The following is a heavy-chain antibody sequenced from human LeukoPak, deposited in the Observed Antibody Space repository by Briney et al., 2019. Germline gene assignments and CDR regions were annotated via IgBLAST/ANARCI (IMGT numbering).Heavy chain of an antibody. CDR1: GFTFSSYA. CDR2: SGSGGST. J-gene: IGHJ4*02. CDR3: AKDFWSSYYPNY. V-gene: IGHV3-23*01. D-gene: IGHD3-3*01. Sequence: VGSLVLSCAASGFTFSSYALSWVRQAPGKGLEWVSGSGSGGSTYYADSVKGRFTISRDNSKNTLYLQMNSLRAEDTAVYYCAKDFWSSYYPNYWGQGTLVTVSS.